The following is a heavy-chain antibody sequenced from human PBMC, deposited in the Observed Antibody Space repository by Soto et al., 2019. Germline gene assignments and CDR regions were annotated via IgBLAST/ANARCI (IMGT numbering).Heavy chain of an antibody. CDR2: IYYSGST. CDR3: AREAYGINWFDP. V-gene: IGHV4-30-4*01. D-gene: IGHD4-17*01. CDR1: GGSISSGDYY. Sequence: SETLSLTCTVYGGSISSGDYYWSWIRQPPGKGLEWIGYIYYSGSTYYNPSLKSRVTISVDTSKNQFSLKLSSVTAADTAVYYCAREAYGINWFDPWGQGTLVTVSS. J-gene: IGHJ5*02.